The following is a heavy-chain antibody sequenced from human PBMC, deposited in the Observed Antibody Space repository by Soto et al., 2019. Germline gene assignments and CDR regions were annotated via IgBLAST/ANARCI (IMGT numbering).Heavy chain of an antibody. V-gene: IGHV4-30-2*01. CDR2: IYHSGST. CDR1: GGSISSGGYS. CDR3: ARAIGWFGELLGGYYFDY. D-gene: IGHD3-10*01. J-gene: IGHJ4*02. Sequence: QLQLQESGSGLVKPSQTLSLTCAVSGGSISSGGYSWSWIRQPPGKGLEWIGYIYHSGSTYYNPSLESRVTISVDRSKIQFSLTLSSVTAADTAVYYCARAIGWFGELLGGYYFDYWGQGTLVTVSS.